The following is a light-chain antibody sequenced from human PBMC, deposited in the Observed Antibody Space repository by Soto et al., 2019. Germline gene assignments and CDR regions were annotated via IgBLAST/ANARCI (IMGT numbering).Light chain of an antibody. J-gene: IGLJ1*01. CDR1: SSDIGGFNY. Sequence: QSALTQPASVSGSPGQSITISCTGTSSDIGGFNYVSWYQQHPGKAPKLMIFDVSDRPSGVSNRFSGSKSGSTASLTISGLQAEDEDDYYSSSFTASSTHVFGTGTQLTVL. V-gene: IGLV2-14*01. CDR3: SSFTASSTHV. CDR2: DVS.